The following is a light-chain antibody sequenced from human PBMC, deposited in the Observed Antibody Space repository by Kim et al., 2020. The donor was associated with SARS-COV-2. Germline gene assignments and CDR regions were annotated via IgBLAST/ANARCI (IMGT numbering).Light chain of an antibody. CDR2: EVS. CDR1: SSDVGSYNR. J-gene: IGLJ2*01. Sequence: GQSVTVACTGTSSDVGSYNRVSWYQQPPGTAPKLMIYEVSNRPSGVPDRFSGSKSGNTASLTISGLHAEDEADYYCSSYTSSSTLVFGGGTQLTVL. V-gene: IGLV2-18*02. CDR3: SSYTSSSTLV.